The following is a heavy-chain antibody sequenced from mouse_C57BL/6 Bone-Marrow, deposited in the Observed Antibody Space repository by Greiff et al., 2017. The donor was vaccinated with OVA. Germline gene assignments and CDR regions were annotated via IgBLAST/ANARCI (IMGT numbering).Heavy chain of an antibody. Sequence: EVKVEESGGGLVKPGGSLKLSCAASGFTFSSYTMSWVRQTPEKRLEWVATISGGGGNTYYPDSVKGRFTISRDNAKNTLYLQMSSLRSEDTALYYCARKTAPAWFAYWGQGTLVTVSA. D-gene: IGHD3-2*01. CDR2: ISGGGGNT. V-gene: IGHV5-9*01. CDR3: ARKTAPAWFAY. CDR1: GFTFSSYT. J-gene: IGHJ3*01.